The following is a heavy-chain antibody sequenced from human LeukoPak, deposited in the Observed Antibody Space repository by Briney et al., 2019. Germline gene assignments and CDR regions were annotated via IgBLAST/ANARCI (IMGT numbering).Heavy chain of an antibody. D-gene: IGHD3-16*02. CDR1: GGSFSGYY. CDR3: ARIGSYDYVWGSYRSTDFDY. Sequence: SETLSLTCAVYGGSFSGYYWSWIRQPPGKGLEWIGEINHSGSTNYNPSLKSRVTISVDTSKNQFSLKLSSVTAADTAVYYCARIGSYDYVWGSYRSTDFDYWGQGTLVTVSS. CDR2: INHSGST. J-gene: IGHJ4*02. V-gene: IGHV4-34*01.